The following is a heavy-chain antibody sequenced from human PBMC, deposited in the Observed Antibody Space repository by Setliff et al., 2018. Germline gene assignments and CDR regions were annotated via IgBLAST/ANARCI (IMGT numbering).Heavy chain of an antibody. D-gene: IGHD3-3*01. CDR3: ARAPRLEWILPTFDY. Sequence: ASVKVSCKAVGYTFLSYGLSWVRQAPGQGLEWMGWISAYTGKTDYAQNFQGRVTMITDTSTNTAYLELRSLRYDDTAVYFCARAPRLEWILPTFDYWGQGTPVTVPS. V-gene: IGHV1-18*01. J-gene: IGHJ4*02. CDR2: ISAYTGKT. CDR1: GYTFLSYG.